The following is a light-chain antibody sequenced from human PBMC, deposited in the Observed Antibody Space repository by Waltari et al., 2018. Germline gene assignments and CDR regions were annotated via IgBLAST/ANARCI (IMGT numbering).Light chain of an antibody. Sequence: AIQVTQSPSSLSASVGDRVTMTCRASQFIRSDLGWYQHKPGKAPKLLIYGASTLHNPAPPRFSGNGSGTDFTLTISSLEPEDFATYYCLQDYDYPRTFGQGTKVEIK. J-gene: IGKJ1*01. CDR1: QFIRSD. V-gene: IGKV1-6*01. CDR3: LQDYDYPRT. CDR2: GAS.